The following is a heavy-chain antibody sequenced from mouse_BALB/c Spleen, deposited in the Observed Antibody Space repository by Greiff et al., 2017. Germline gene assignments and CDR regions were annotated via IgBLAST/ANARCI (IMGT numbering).Heavy chain of an antibody. CDR1: GFSLTGYG. V-gene: IGHV2-6-7*01. D-gene: IGHD1-1*01. Sequence: VNVVESGPGLVAPSQSLSITCTVSGFSLTGYGVNWVRQPPGKGLEWLGMIWGDGSTDYNSALKSRLSISKDNSKSQVFLKMNSLQTDDTARYYCARDPDYGSSNYAMDYWGQGTSVTVSS. CDR3: ARDPDYGSSNYAMDY. CDR2: IWGDGST. J-gene: IGHJ4*01.